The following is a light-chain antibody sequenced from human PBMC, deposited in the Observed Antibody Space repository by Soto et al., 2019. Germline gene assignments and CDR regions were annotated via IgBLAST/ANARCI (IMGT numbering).Light chain of an antibody. CDR1: QSISRF. CDR2: GAS. J-gene: IGKJ4*02. CDR3: QQSYSTLPLT. Sequence: DIQMTQSPSSLSASLGDRVTSSCRASQSISRFLNWYQQKAGKAPKLLIYGASSLQSVVPARFSGRGSGTDFTLTINNLQVEDSATYYCQQSYSTLPLTFGGGTKVEIK. V-gene: IGKV1-39*01.